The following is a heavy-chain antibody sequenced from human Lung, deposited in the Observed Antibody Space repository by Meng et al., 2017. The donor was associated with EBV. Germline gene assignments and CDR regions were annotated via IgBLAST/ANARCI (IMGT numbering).Heavy chain of an antibody. D-gene: IGHD3-22*01. CDR1: GSPFTNYH. J-gene: IGHJ4*02. V-gene: IGHV1-46*01. Sequence: QGQLVQSGAWVKKPAAPVKVSCKASGSPFTNYHMHWVRQAPGQGLEWMGIINTSVGYTSHAQKFQGRVTMTRDTSTSTAYMEVRSLRSDDTAVYYCARDYYYDRSYYFDYWGQGTLVTVSS. CDR2: INTSVGYT. CDR3: ARDYYYDRSYYFDY.